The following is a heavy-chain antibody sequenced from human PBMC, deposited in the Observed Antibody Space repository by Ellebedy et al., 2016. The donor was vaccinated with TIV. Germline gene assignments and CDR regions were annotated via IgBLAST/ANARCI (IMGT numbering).Heavy chain of an antibody. D-gene: IGHD3-22*01. Sequence: AASVKVSCKASGYTFTSYDINWVRQATGQGLEWLGWMNPNSGDTGYAQKFQGRVTITRDTSASTAYMELSSLRSEDTAVYYCASARNYYDSSGYYQKSYGMDVWGQGTTVTVSS. CDR3: ASARNYYDSSGYYQKSYGMDV. J-gene: IGHJ6*02. CDR2: MNPNSGDT. V-gene: IGHV1-8*01. CDR1: GYTFTSYD.